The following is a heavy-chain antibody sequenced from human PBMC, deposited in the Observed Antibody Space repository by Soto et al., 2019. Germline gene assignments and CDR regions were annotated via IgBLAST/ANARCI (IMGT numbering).Heavy chain of an antibody. CDR3: ASFDPYYYDSSGYYYFDY. CDR1: GGTFSSYA. V-gene: IGHV1-69*06. D-gene: IGHD3-22*01. Sequence: QVQLVQSGAEVKKPGSSVKVSCKASGGTFSSYAISWVRQAPGQGLEWMGGIIPIFGTANYAQKFQGRVRIPADNSTSTAYMELSSLRAEDTAVYYCASFDPYYYDSSGYYYFDYWGQGTLVTVSS. CDR2: IIPIFGTA. J-gene: IGHJ4*02.